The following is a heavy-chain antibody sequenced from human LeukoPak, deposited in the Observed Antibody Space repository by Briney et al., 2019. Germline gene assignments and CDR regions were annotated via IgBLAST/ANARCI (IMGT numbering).Heavy chain of an antibody. V-gene: IGHV4-39*01. CDR3: ARHRDSGVHYYGWFDP. J-gene: IGHJ5*02. CDR2: IYYSGST. D-gene: IGHD3-22*01. CDR1: GGSISSRSYY. Sequence: PSETLSLTRSVSGGSISSRSYYWGWIRQPPGKGLEWLGTIYYSGSTYYNPSLKSRVTISVDTSKNQFSLKLSSVTAADTAVYYCARHRDSGVHYYGWFDPWGQGTLVTVSS.